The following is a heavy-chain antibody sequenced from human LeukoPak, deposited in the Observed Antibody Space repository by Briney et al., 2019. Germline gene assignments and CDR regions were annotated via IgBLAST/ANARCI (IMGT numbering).Heavy chain of an antibody. Sequence: GGSLRLSCAASGFTFRLYAMNWVRQAPGKGLEWVSVLYSDGNTKYADSVQGRFTISRDNSKNTLYLEMNSLSPDDTAVYYCARGVEPLAANTLAYWGQGTLVTVSS. CDR1: GFTFRLYA. J-gene: IGHJ4*02. CDR2: LYSDGNT. V-gene: IGHV3-53*01. CDR3: ARGVEPLAANTLAY. D-gene: IGHD1-14*01.